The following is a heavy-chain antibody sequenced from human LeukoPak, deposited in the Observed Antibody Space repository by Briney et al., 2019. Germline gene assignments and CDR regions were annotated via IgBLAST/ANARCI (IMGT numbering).Heavy chain of an antibody. Sequence: SETLSLTCTVSGGSISSYFWSWIRQPPGKGLEWIGHIYYSGSTNYNPSLKSRVTVPVDTSKTQFSLKLSSVNAADTAVYYCARGAGNYYFYGMDVWGQGTTVTVSS. V-gene: IGHV4-59*01. CDR3: ARGAGNYYFYGMDV. CDR1: GGSISSYF. CDR2: IYYSGST. J-gene: IGHJ6*02.